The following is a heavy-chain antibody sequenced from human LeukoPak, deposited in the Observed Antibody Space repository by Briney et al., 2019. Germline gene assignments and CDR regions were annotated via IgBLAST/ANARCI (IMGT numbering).Heavy chain of an antibody. CDR2: MNPNSGNT. CDR3: ARGWEVGVTPGG. V-gene: IGHV1-8*01. J-gene: IGHJ4*02. D-gene: IGHD1-26*01. Sequence: ASVKVSCKASGYTFTSYDINWVRQATGQGLEWMGWMNPNSGNTGYAQKFQGRVTMTRNTSISTAYMELGSLRSEDTAVYYCARGWEVGVTPGGWGQGTLVTVSS. CDR1: GYTFTSYD.